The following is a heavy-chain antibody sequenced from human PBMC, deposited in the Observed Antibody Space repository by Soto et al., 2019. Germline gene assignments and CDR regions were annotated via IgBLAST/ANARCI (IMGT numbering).Heavy chain of an antibody. V-gene: IGHV4-39*01. CDR1: GGSISSPSYN. CDR2: IFYSGTT. J-gene: IGHJ4*02. Sequence: QLRESGPGLLKPSETLSLTYTVSGGSISSPSYNWGWVRQPPGKGPEWIGTIFYSGTTQYNPSLRSRLAMSVDTSKSQVSLTLTSVTAADTAVYYCTTLASGHFDSWGQGAQVTVSS. D-gene: IGHD2-8*02. CDR3: TTLASGHFDS.